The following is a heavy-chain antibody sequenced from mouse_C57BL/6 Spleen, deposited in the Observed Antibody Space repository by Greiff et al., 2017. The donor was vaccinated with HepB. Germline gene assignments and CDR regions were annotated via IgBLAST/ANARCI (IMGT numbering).Heavy chain of an antibody. CDR3: TVYGSSTYAMDY. CDR2: IRLKSDNYAT. Sequence: EVKVEESGGGLVQPGGSMKLSCVASGFTFSNYWMNWVRQSPEKGLEWVAQIRLKSDNYATHYAESVKGRFTISRDDSKSSVYLQMNNLRAEDTGIYYCTVYGSSTYAMDYWGQGTSVTVSS. D-gene: IGHD1-1*01. V-gene: IGHV6-3*01. CDR1: GFTFSNYW. J-gene: IGHJ4*01.